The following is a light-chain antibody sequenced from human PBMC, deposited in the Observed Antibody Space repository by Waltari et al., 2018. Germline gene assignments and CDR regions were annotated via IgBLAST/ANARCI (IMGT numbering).Light chain of an antibody. V-gene: IGLV2-14*03. CDR2: DVS. J-gene: IGLJ2*01. Sequence: QSALTQPASVSGSPGQSITISCTGTSSDTGSQSSVSWYQQHPGKAPKLMINDVSNRLSGVSSRFSASKSGDTASLTISGLQAEDEADYYCSSYTITSTPVVFGGGTKLTVL. CDR3: SSYTITSTPVV. CDR1: SSDTGSQSS.